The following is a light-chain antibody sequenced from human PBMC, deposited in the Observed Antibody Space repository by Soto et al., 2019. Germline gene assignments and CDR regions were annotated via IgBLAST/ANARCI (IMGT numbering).Light chain of an antibody. Sequence: QSVLTQPASVSGSPGQSIAISCTGTSSDVGGYNYVSWYQQHPGEAPKLMIYEVSNQPSGVSNRFSGSKSGNTASLTISGLQAEDEADYYCSSYTSSDTYVFGNGIKVTVL. CDR2: EVS. CDR3: SSYTSSDTYV. CDR1: SSDVGGYNY. J-gene: IGLJ1*01. V-gene: IGLV2-14*01.